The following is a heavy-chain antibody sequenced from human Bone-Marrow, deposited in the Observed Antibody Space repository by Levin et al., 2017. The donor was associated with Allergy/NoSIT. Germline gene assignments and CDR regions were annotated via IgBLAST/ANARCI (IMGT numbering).Heavy chain of an antibody. V-gene: IGHV3-33*01. CDR3: ARDPDPFLEWLEKLAWYGMDV. D-gene: IGHD3-3*01. J-gene: IGHJ6*02. CDR1: GFTFSSYG. CDR2: IWYDGSNK. Sequence: GGSLRLSCAASGFTFSSYGMHWVRQAPGKGLEWVAVIWYDGSNKYYADSVKGRFTISRDNSKNTLYLQMNSLRAEDTAVYYCARDPDPFLEWLEKLAWYGMDVWGQGTTVTVSS.